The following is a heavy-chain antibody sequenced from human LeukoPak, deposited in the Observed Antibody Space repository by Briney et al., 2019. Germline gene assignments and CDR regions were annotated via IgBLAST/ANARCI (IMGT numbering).Heavy chain of an antibody. J-gene: IGHJ5*02. CDR1: GGSITSDY. Sequence: PSETLSLTCAVSGGSITSDYWSWIRQPPGKRLEWLGFISHSGSSNYNPSLKSRVTMSVDTSKTQFSLRLSSVTAADTAIYYCARVRGAVDAPGWFDPWGQGTLVTVSS. CDR2: ISHSGSS. CDR3: ARVRGAVDAPGWFDP. D-gene: IGHD1-26*01. V-gene: IGHV4-59*01.